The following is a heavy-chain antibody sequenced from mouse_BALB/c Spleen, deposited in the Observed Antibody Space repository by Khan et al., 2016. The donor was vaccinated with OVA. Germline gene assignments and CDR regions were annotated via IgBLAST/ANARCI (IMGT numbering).Heavy chain of an antibody. D-gene: IGHD2-14*01. CDR3: ARVGYNGTMGF. CDR1: GFTFTNYG. V-gene: IGHV9-3-1*01. CDR2: INTYTGEP. J-gene: IGHJ4*01. Sequence: QIQLVQSGPELKKPGETVQISCKASGFTFTNYGMNWVRQAPGKGLKWMGWINTYTGEPTFTDDFKGRFAFSLETSASTAYLQINSLKNEDTATYFCARVGYNGTMGFLGQGTSVTVSS.